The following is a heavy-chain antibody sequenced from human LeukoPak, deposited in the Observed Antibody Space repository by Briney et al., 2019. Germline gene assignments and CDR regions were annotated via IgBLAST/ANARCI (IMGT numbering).Heavy chain of an antibody. J-gene: IGHJ3*01. CDR3: AKAGVRYFDSSGLYAFDF. D-gene: IGHD3-22*01. V-gene: IGHV4-39*01. Sequence: SETLSLTCAVSGGSISSTGYCWAWIRQPPGKGLEWIGTIYYSGSTYHNTSLKSRITMSVDTSRNQFSLKLSSVDAADTAVYYCAKAGVRYFDSSGLYAFDFWGQGTTVTVSS. CDR2: IYYSGST. CDR1: GGSISSTGYC.